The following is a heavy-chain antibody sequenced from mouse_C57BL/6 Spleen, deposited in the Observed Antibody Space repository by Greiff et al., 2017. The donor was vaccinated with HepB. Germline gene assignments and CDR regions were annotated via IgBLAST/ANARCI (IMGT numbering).Heavy chain of an antibody. Sequence: QVQLQQSGAELVRPGASVTLSCKASGYTFTDYEMHWVKQTPVHGLEWIGAIDPETGGTAYNQKFKGKAILTADKSSSTAYMELRSLTSEDSAVYYCTGEEEDDYPWYFDVWGTGTTVTVSS. CDR2: IDPETGGT. CDR3: TGEEEDDYPWYFDV. D-gene: IGHD2-4*01. J-gene: IGHJ1*03. V-gene: IGHV1-15*01. CDR1: GYTFTDYE.